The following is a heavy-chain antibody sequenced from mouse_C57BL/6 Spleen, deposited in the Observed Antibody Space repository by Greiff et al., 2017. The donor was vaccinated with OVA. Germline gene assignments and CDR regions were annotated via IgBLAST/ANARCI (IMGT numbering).Heavy chain of an antibody. CDR2: IYPRSGNT. CDR1: GYTFTSYG. V-gene: IGHV1-81*01. Sequence: VQLQQSGAELARPGASVKLSCKASGYTFTSYGISWVKQRTGQGLEWIGEIYPRSGNTYYNEKFKGKATLTADKSSSTAYMELRSLTSEDSAVYFCARWSYYYGNYGYWYFDVWGTGTTVTVSS. J-gene: IGHJ1*03. D-gene: IGHD2-1*01. CDR3: ARWSYYYGNYGYWYFDV.